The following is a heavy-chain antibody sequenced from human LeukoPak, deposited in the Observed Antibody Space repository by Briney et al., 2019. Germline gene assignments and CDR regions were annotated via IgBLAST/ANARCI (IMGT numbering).Heavy chain of an antibody. CDR2: SSSNDEK. D-gene: IGHD3-22*01. CDR3: ARVQRDDYYEVPNWFDT. CDR1: GFSLTNGRMG. Sequence: SGPVLVKPTETLTLTCTVSGFSLTNGRMGVGWIRQPPGKALEWLAHSSSNDEKSYSTSLKSRLTISRDTSKSQVTLTMTNLDPVDTATYCARVQRDDYYEVPNWFDTWGQGTLVTVSS. V-gene: IGHV2-26*01. J-gene: IGHJ5*02.